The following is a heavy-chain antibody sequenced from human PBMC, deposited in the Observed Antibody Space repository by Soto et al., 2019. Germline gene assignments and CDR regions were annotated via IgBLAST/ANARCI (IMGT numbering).Heavy chain of an antibody. J-gene: IGHJ4*02. V-gene: IGHV4-59*11. Sequence: PSDSLDLTRPVHRRPTNSHYRRSPCHSPGKGLEWIGYVDDSGNTNYNPSLKSRVTMSVATSKNQFSLRLYTVTAADTAVYYCSRGGLLSGYDYARFDYWGQGTLLTVS. CDR1: RRPTNSHY. CDR2: VDDSGNT. D-gene: IGHD5-12*01. CDR3: SRGGLLSGYDYARFDY.